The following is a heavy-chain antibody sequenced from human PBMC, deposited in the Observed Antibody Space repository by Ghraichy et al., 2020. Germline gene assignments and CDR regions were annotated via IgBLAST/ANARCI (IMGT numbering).Heavy chain of an antibody. V-gene: IGHV3-53*01. Sequence: LSLTCAASGFTVSSNYMSWVRQAPGKGLEWVSVIYSGGSTYYADSVKGRFTISRDNSKNTLYLQMNSLRAEDTAVYYCARGFRDGYSAWGQGTLVTVSS. J-gene: IGHJ5*02. CDR3: ARGFRDGYSA. CDR1: GFTVSSNY. D-gene: IGHD5-24*01. CDR2: IYSGGST.